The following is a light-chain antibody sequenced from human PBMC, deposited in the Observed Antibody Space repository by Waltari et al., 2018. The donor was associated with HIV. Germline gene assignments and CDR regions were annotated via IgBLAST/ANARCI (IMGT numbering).Light chain of an antibody. CDR3: SSYTTNNTRV. J-gene: IGLJ3*02. V-gene: IGLV2-14*03. CDR1: SSDVGAYNY. CDR2: EVS. Sequence: QSALTQPASVSGSPGQSTTISCTGTSSDVGAYNYVSWYQQHPGKAPKLMIYEVSKRPSGVSNRFSASKSGNTASLTISGLQAEDEADYYCSSYTTNNTRVFGGGTKLTVL.